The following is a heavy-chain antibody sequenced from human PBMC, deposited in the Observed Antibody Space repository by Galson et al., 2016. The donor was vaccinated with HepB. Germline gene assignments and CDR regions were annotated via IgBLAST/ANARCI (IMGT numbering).Heavy chain of an antibody. CDR1: GFAFSNYY. V-gene: IGHV3-11*04. CDR2: ICSIGGSI. Sequence: SLRLSCAASGFAFSNYYMSWIRQAPGKGLEWTSYICSIGGSIHYADSVEGRFTISRDNAKNSLYLQMNSLRAEDTAIYFRARTPGYSGTWYDAFDIWGPGTIVTVSS. CDR3: ARTPGYSGTWYDAFDI. J-gene: IGHJ3*02. D-gene: IGHD6-13*01.